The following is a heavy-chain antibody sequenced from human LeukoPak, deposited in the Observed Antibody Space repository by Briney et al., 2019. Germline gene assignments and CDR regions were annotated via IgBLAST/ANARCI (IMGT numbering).Heavy chain of an antibody. V-gene: IGHV3-74*01. D-gene: IGHD4-17*01. CDR1: GFTLSSYW. CDR2: INSDGSIT. J-gene: IGHJ4*02. Sequence: GGSLRLSCAASGFTLSSYWMHWVRQAPGKGLVWVSRINSDGSITSYADSVKGRFTISRDNAKNTLYLQMNSLRAEDTAVYYRAKDLEATTVTTVNYWGQGTLVTVSS. CDR3: AKDLEATTVTTVNY.